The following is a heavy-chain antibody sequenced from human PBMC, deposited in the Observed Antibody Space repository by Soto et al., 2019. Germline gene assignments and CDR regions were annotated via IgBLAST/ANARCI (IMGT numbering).Heavy chain of an antibody. CDR2: INPLFRTA. CDR1: GDTSSNHV. V-gene: IGHV1-69*13. D-gene: IGHD2-21*02. J-gene: IGHJ4*02. CDR3: ARDNGTAFLGYFDY. Sequence: SVKVSCKASGDTSSNHVISWLRQAPGQGLELMGGINPLFRTANYAPQFQGRVTITEDESTSTAFVELSSLRSEDTGVYYCARDNGTAFLGYFDYWGQGTLVTVSS.